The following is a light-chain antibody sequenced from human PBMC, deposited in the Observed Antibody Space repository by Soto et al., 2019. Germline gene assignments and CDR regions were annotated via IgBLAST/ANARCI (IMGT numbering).Light chain of an antibody. CDR2: GNT. V-gene: IGLV1-40*01. Sequence: QSVLRQPPSISGAPGKRVNIYCTGSSSNIGAGSDVHWYHQLPGTAPKLLIYGNTNRPSGVPDRFSGSKSGTSASLAIAGLQTEDEGDYYCQTYDSSLSGLYVFGTGAKVTVL. J-gene: IGLJ1*01. CDR3: QTYDSSLSGLYV. CDR1: SSNIGAGSD.